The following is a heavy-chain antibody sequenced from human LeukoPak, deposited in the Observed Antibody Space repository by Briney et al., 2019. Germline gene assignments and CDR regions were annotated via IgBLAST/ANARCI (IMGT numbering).Heavy chain of an antibody. J-gene: IGHJ4*02. D-gene: IGHD3-22*01. CDR2: ISGSGGST. CDR1: XXTXSNYD. V-gene: IGHV3-23*01. Sequence: PGGSLRLSCAAXXXTXSNYDMSXVXQXPXXXXXXVSGISGSGGSTYHADSVKGRFTISRDNSKNTLYLQMNSLRAEDTAVXYCAKELDSSGYFDYWGQGTLVTVSS. CDR3: AKELDSSGYFDY.